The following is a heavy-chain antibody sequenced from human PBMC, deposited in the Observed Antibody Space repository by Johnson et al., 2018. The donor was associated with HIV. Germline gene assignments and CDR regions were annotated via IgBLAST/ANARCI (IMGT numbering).Heavy chain of an antibody. CDR2: ISYDGGDK. D-gene: IGHD6-19*01. Sequence: QVQLVESGGGVVQPGRSLRLSCAASGFTFSSYAMHWVRQAPGKGLEWVAVISYDGGDKYYADSVKGRLTISRDNSKNTLYLQMNSLRAEDTAVYYCARGGVAVAGTNASDIWGQGTMVTVSS. V-gene: IGHV3-30*04. J-gene: IGHJ3*02. CDR1: GFTFSSYA. CDR3: ARGGVAVAGTNASDI.